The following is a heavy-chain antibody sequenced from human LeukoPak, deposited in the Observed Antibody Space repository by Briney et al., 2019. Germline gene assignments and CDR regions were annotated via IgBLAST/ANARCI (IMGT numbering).Heavy chain of an antibody. Sequence: GGSLRLSCAASGFTFSDYYMSWIRQAPGKGLEWVSYISGSGSTTHYADSVKGRFTISRDNAKKSLYLQMNSLRVEDTAVYYCAREAVAVAGTAFDYWGQGTLVTVSS. CDR2: ISGSGSTT. CDR1: GFTFSDYY. D-gene: IGHD6-19*01. V-gene: IGHV3-11*04. J-gene: IGHJ4*02. CDR3: AREAVAVAGTAFDY.